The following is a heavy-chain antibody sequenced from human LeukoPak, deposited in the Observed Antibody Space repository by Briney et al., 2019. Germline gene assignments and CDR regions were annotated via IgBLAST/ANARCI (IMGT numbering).Heavy chain of an antibody. Sequence: EASVKVSCKASGGTFRSYAIRWVRQAPGHGLEWMGGITPIFGTANYAQKFQGRVTITADESTSTAYMELSSLRSEDTAVYYCARVDYYDSSVSWFDPWGQGTLVTVSS. CDR3: ARVDYYDSSVSWFDP. CDR1: GGTFRSYA. D-gene: IGHD3-22*01. J-gene: IGHJ5*02. V-gene: IGHV1-69*13. CDR2: ITPIFGTA.